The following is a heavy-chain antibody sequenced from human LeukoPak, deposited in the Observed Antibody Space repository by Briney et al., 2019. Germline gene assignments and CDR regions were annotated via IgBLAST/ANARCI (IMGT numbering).Heavy chain of an antibody. D-gene: IGHD5-18*01. V-gene: IGHV3-23*01. Sequence: SGGSLGLSCAASGFTFSNYAMSWVRQAPGKGLEWVSTISGSGGSTYYADSVKGRFTISRDNSKNTLYLQMNSLRAEDTAVFYCAKEPLGYSYGYFDYWGQGTLVTVSS. CDR2: ISGSGGST. CDR1: GFTFSNYA. J-gene: IGHJ4*02. CDR3: AKEPLGYSYGYFDY.